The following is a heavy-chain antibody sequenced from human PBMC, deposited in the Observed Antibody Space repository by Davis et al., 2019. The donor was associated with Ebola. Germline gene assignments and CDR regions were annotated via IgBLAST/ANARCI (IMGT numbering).Heavy chain of an antibody. J-gene: IGHJ4*02. V-gene: IGHV3-30-3*01. CDR3: AKDLIPYSGSYRGGCDY. CDR2: ISYDGSNK. Sequence: GGSLRLSCAASGFTFSSYAMHWVRQAPGKGLEWVAVISYDGSNKYYADSVKGRFTISRDNSKNTLYLQMNSLRAEDTAVYYCAKDLIPYSGSYRGGCDYWGQGTLVTVSS. CDR1: GFTFSSYA. D-gene: IGHD1-26*01.